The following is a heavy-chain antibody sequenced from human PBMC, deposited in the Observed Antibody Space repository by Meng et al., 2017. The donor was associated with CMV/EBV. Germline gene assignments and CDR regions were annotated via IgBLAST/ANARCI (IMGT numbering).Heavy chain of an antibody. J-gene: IGHJ4*02. CDR1: GGTFSSYA. V-gene: IGHV1-69*12. CDR2: IIPIFGTA. D-gene: IGHD5-24*01. CDR3: ARMPRDGYNYIDY. Sequence: QGQLVQAGAGVKKAGSAVNVSWKASGGTFSSYAISWVRQAPEQGLEWMGGIIPIFGTANYAQKFQGRVTITADESTSTAYMELSSLRSEDTAVYYCARMPRDGYNYIDYWGQGTLVTVSS.